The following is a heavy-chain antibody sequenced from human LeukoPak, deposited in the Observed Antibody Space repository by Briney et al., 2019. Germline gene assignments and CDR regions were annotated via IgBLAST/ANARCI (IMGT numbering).Heavy chain of an antibody. J-gene: IGHJ4*02. CDR2: IKDDGSLK. V-gene: IGHV3-48*03. D-gene: IGHD5-24*01. CDR3: ARRFRD. Sequence: GGSLRLSCVGSRLTFSGFEMNWVRQAPGKGLEWVSYIKDDGSLKTYADSVKGRITISRDNAKNSLYLQMNSLRVEDTAIYYCARRFRDWGQGTLVTVSS. CDR1: RLTFSGFE.